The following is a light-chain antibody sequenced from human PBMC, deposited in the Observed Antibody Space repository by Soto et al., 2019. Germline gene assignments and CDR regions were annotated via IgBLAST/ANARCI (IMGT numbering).Light chain of an antibody. V-gene: IGKV3-15*01. Sequence: EIVMTQSPATLSVSPGERATLSCRASQSIRSTLAWYQQKPGQAPRLLIYGASTRATGIPARFSDSGSGTEFTLTISRLPYDDFAVYYWQHYNHWLLTFGPGTKVEIK. CDR2: GAS. CDR3: QHYNHWLLT. CDR1: QSIRST. J-gene: IGKJ4*01.